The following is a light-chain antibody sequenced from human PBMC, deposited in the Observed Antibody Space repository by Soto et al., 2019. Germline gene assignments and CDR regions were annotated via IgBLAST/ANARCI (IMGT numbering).Light chain of an antibody. Sequence: DIQMTQSPSILSASVGDRVTITCRASQSIRSWLAWYQQKPGKAPKLLIYDAYSLESGVPSWFSGSGSGTEFTLTISRLQPDDFATYYCQQYDTYPWTFGHGTKVDIK. J-gene: IGKJ1*01. CDR1: QSIRSW. CDR2: DAY. V-gene: IGKV1-5*01. CDR3: QQYDTYPWT.